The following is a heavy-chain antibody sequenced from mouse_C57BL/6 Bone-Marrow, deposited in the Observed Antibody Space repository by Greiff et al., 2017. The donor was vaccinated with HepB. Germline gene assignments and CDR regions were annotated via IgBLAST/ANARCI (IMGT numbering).Heavy chain of an antibody. V-gene: IGHV1-14*01. Sequence: VHVKQSGPELVKPGASVKMSCKASGYTFTSYVMHWVKQKPGQGLEWIGYIYPYNDGTKYNEKFNGKATLTSDKSSSTAYMELSSLTSEDSAVYHRMGYGNYGFAYWGQGTLVTVSA. CDR2: IYPYNDGT. D-gene: IGHD2-10*02. CDR1: GYTFTSYV. J-gene: IGHJ3*01. CDR3: MGYGNYGFAY.